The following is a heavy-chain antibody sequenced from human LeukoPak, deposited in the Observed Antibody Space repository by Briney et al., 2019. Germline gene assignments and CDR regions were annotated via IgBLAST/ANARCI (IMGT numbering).Heavy chain of an antibody. V-gene: IGHV1-8*01. D-gene: IGHD3-22*01. J-gene: IGHJ4*02. CDR3: ARDGRFGDYYDSSGYYYTFDY. CDR1: GYTFTSYD. Sequence: ASVKVSCKASGYTFTSYDINWARQATGQGLEWMGWMNPNSGNTGYAQKFQGRVTMTTDTSTSTAYMELRSLRSDDTAVYYCARDGRFGDYYDSSGYYYTFDYWGQGTLVTVSS. CDR2: MNPNSGNT.